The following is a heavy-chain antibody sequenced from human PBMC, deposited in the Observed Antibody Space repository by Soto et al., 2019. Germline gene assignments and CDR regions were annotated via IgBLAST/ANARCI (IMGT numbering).Heavy chain of an antibody. CDR2: ISYDGSNK. V-gene: IGHV3-30*18. D-gene: IGHD3-10*01. CDR1: GFTFSSYG. J-gene: IGHJ6*02. Sequence: GGSLRLSCAASGFTFSSYGMHWVRQAPGKGLEWVAVISYDGSNKYYADSVKGRFTISRDNSKNTLYLQMNSLRAEDTAVYYCAKDVLLWFGELSDYYYYGMDVWGQGTTVTVS. CDR3: AKDVLLWFGELSDYYYYGMDV.